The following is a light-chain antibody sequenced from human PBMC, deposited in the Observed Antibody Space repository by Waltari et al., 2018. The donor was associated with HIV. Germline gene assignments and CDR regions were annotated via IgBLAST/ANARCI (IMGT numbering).Light chain of an antibody. CDR2: EVN. V-gene: IGLV2-11*01. J-gene: IGLJ1*01. CDR3: CSYAGRALAV. Sequence: QSALSQPHSVSGSPGQSVTIPCTGSSNDIGLGYYVSWYQQVPGKAPKLLIFEVNKRALGVPDRFSGSRSENTASLTISGLQADDEADYHCCSYAGRALAVFGTGTKVIV. CDR1: SNDIGLGYY.